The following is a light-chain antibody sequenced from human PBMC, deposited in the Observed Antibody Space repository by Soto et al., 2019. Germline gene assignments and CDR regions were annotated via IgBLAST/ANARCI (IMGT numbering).Light chain of an antibody. Sequence: DIQMTQSPSSLSASVGDRVTITCRASQGIINYLAWYQQKPGKVPKLLIYAASTLQLGVPSRFSGSGSGTDVTLTISSLLPEDVATYYCQKYNSAPRTFCQGTKVEIK. J-gene: IGKJ1*01. CDR1: QGIINY. CDR3: QKYNSAPRT. V-gene: IGKV1-27*01. CDR2: AAS.